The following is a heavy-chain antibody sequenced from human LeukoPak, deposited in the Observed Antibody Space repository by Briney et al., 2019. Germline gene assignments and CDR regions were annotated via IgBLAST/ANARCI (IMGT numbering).Heavy chain of an antibody. V-gene: IGHV3-53*01. D-gene: IGHD3-22*01. Sequence: GGSLRLSCAASGFTLSSNYMSWVRQAPGKGLEWVSVIYSGGSTYYADSVKGRFTISRDNSKNTLYLQMNSLRAEDTAVYYCARIFPFDSSGYYQDAFDIWGQGTMVTVSS. CDR2: IYSGGST. J-gene: IGHJ3*02. CDR1: GFTLSSNY. CDR3: ARIFPFDSSGYYQDAFDI.